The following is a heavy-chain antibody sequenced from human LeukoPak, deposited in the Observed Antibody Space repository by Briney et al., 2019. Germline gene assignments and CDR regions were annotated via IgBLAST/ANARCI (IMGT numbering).Heavy chain of an antibody. CDR2: INPNSGGT. CDR3: ARGALVVVGPRGWFDP. Sequence: ASVKVSCKASGYTFTVYYMHWVRQAPGQGLEWMGWINPNSGGTNYAQKFQGWVTMTRDTSISTAYMELSRLRSDDTAVYYCARGALVVVGPRGWFDPWGQGTLVTVSS. D-gene: IGHD2-15*01. J-gene: IGHJ5*02. CDR1: GYTFTVYY. V-gene: IGHV1-2*04.